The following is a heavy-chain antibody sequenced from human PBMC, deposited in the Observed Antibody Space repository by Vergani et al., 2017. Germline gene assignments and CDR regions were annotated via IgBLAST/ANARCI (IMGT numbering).Heavy chain of an antibody. D-gene: IGHD6-19*01. V-gene: IGHV3-23*01. CDR3: ARVGRSAVAGTFGAFDM. CDR1: GFTFIMHA. Sequence: EVQLLESGGDLVQPGGSLRLSCAASGFTFIMHAMSWVRQAPGKGLEWVSGISGQNFRTHYADSVKGRVTISRDKSKNTLYLQMNSLRAEDTAVYYCARVGRSAVAGTFGAFDMWGQGTMVTVSS. J-gene: IGHJ3*02. CDR2: ISGQNFRT.